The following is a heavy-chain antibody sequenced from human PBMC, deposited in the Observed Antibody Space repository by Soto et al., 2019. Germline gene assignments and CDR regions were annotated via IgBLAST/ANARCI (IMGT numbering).Heavy chain of an antibody. Sequence: VQLVQSGAEVKQPGASVKVSCKASGYTFTSYAMHWVRQAPGQRLEWMGWINAGNGNTKYSQKFQGRVTITRDTSASTAYMELSSLRSEDTAVYYCAVEGDGVTTEIYFQHWGQGTLVTVSS. CDR2: INAGNGNT. CDR3: AVEGDGVTTEIYFQH. CDR1: GYTFTSYA. J-gene: IGHJ1*01. D-gene: IGHD4-17*01. V-gene: IGHV1-3*01.